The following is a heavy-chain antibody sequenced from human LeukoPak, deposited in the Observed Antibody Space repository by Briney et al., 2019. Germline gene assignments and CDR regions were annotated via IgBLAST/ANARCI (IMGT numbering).Heavy chain of an antibody. CDR1: GFTFSSYG. D-gene: IGHD7-27*01. Sequence: GGSLRLSCAASGFTFSSYGMHWVRQAPGKGLEWVAFIRYDGSNKYYADSVKRRFTISRDNSKNTLYLQMNSLRAEDTAVYYCAKDAGVAPGAFDIWGQGTMVTVSS. CDR3: AKDAGVAPGAFDI. CDR2: IRYDGSNK. V-gene: IGHV3-30*02. J-gene: IGHJ3*02.